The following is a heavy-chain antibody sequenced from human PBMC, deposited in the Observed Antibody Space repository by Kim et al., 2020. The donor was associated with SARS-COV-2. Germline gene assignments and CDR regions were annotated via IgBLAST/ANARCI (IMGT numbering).Heavy chain of an antibody. D-gene: IGHD2-21*01. Sequence: SGGSTYYADSVKGRFTISRDNSKNTLYLQMNSLRAEDTAVYYCAKDGGGDWGQGTLVTVSS. CDR2: SGGST. V-gene: IGHV3-23*01. CDR3: AKDGGGD. J-gene: IGHJ4*02.